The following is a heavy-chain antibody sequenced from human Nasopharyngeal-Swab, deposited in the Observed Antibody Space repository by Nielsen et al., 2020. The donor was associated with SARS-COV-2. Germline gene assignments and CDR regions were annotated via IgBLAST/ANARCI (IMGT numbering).Heavy chain of an antibody. CDR3: AREWSGYYGMDV. V-gene: IGHV1-8*03. CDR1: GYTFTSYD. J-gene: IGHJ6*02. Sequence: ASVKVSCKASGYTFTSYDINWVRQATGQGLEWMGWMNPNSGNTGYAQKFQGRVTITRSTSISTAYMELSSLRSEDTAVYYCAREWSGYYGMDVWGQGTTVTVSS. CDR2: MNPNSGNT. D-gene: IGHD3-3*01.